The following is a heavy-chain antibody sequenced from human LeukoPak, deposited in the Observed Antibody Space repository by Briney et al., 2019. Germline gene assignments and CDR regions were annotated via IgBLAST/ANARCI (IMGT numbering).Heavy chain of an antibody. CDR2: MNPNSGNT. CDR3: ARLTGSSGWYLSSINYGMDV. J-gene: IGHJ6*02. Sequence: ASVKVSCKASGYTFTSYDINSVRQATGQGLEWMGWMNPNSGNTGYAQKFQGRVTMTRYTSISTAYMELSSLRSEDTAVYYCARLTGSSGWYLSSINYGMDVWGQGTTVTVSS. D-gene: IGHD6-19*01. V-gene: IGHV1-8*01. CDR1: GYTFTSYD.